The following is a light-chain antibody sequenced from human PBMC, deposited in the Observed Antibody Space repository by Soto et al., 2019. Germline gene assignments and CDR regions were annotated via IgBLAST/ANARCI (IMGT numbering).Light chain of an antibody. V-gene: IGLV4-69*01. CDR1: SGHSSYA. CDR3: QSWGTGNVV. CDR2: LNSDGSH. Sequence: QLVLTQSPSASASLGASVKLTCTLSSGHSSYAIAWHQQQPEKGPRYLMKLNSDGSHTKGDGIPDRFSGSSSGAERYLSIASLQSEDEADYYYQSWGTGNVVVGGGTKLAVL. J-gene: IGLJ2*01.